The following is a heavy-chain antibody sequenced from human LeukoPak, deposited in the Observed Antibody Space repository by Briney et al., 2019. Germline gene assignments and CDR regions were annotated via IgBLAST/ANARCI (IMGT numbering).Heavy chain of an antibody. CDR1: GDSVSTNY. D-gene: IGHD3-10*01. V-gene: IGHV4-59*02. CDR3: ARGAYYFAY. CDR2: ISNSRNT. Sequence: SETLSLTCTVSGDSVSTNYWSWIRQPPGKQLEWIGYISNSRNTNYNPSLRSRVTISVDVSKNQLSLKLNSVTAADTALYYCARGAYYFAYLGQGILVTVSS. J-gene: IGHJ4*02.